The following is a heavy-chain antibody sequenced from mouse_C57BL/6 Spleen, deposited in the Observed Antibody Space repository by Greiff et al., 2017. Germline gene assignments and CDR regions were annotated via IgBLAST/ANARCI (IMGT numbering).Heavy chain of an antibody. CDR3: ARNYYGNYFDY. J-gene: IGHJ2*01. Sequence: VKLQESGAELVKPGASVKMSCKASGYTFTSYWITWVKQRPGQGLEWIGDIYPGSGSTYYNEKFKSKATLTVDTSSSTAYMQLSSLTSEDSAVYYCARNYYGNYFDYWGQGTTLTVSS. V-gene: IGHV1-55*01. D-gene: IGHD2-1*01. CDR1: GYTFTSYW. CDR2: IYPGSGST.